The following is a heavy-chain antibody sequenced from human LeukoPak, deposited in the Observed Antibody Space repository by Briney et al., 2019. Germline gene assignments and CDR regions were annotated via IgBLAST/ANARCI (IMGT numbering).Heavy chain of an antibody. CDR3: AKAGYGSGSYLRYYYYGMDV. V-gene: IGHV2-5*02. J-gene: IGHJ6*02. Sequence: SGPTLVKPTQTLTLTCTLSGLSLNTAGVGVGWIRQPPGKALEWLALIYWDDDKRYNPSLKTRLTITKDTSKDQVVLTVTNMDPVDTATYYCAKAGYGSGSYLRYYYYGMDVWGQGTTVTVSS. CDR1: GLSLNTAGVG. D-gene: IGHD3-10*01. CDR2: IYWDDDK.